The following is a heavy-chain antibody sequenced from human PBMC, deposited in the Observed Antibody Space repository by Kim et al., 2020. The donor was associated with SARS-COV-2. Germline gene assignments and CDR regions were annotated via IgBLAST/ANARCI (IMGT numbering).Heavy chain of an antibody. V-gene: IGHV3-23*01. CDR2: ISGGNRNT. Sequence: GGSLRLSCEASGFSLSIYAMTWVRQAPGKGLEWVSSISGGNRNTWHSEGRFIISRDNSQNTVFLQMNSLTVEDTAVYYCVRDWVGSGKRWSCPCLDLWGRGKLVTVSS. CDR1: GFSLSIYA. D-gene: IGHD3-3*01. CDR3: VRDWVGSGKRWSCPCLDL. J-gene: IGHJ2*01.